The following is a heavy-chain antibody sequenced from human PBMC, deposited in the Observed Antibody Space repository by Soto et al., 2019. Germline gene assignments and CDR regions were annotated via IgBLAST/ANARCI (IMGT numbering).Heavy chain of an antibody. CDR1: GGTFSSYA. D-gene: IGHD6-6*01. V-gene: IGHV1-69*01. J-gene: IGHJ6*02. CDR2: IIPIFGTA. CDR3: ARDKEAARRYYYYYGMDV. Sequence: QVQLVQSGAEVKKPGSSVKVSCKASGGTFSSYAISWVRQDPGQGLEWMGGIIPIFGTANYAQKFQGRVTITADESTSTAYMELSSLRSEDTAVYYCARDKEAARRYYYYYGMDVWGQGTTVPVSS.